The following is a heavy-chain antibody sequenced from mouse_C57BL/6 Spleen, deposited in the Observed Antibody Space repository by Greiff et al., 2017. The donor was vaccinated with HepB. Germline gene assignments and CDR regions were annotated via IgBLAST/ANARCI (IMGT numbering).Heavy chain of an antibody. J-gene: IGHJ4*01. D-gene: IGHD2-5*01. CDR1: GYTFTSYW. V-gene: IGHV1-61*01. CDR2: IYPSDSET. CDR3: ARRYYSNYDYAMDY. Sequence: VQLQQSGAELVRPGSSVKLSCKASGYTFTSYWMDWVKQRPGQGLEWIGNIYPSDSETHYNQKFKDKATLTVDKSSSTAYMQLSSLTSEDSAGYYCARRYYSNYDYAMDYWGQGTSVTVSS.